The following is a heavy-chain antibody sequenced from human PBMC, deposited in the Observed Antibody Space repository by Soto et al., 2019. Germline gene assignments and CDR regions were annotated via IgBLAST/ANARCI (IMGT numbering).Heavy chain of an antibody. CDR1: GFIFNTYG. CDR2: ILAGGGTT. CDR3: ATKTAMDY. J-gene: IGHJ4*02. V-gene: IGHV3-23*01. D-gene: IGHD5-18*01. Sequence: GGSLRLSCAASGFIFNTYGMSWVRQAPGKGLEWVSSILAGGGTTFSADSVKGRFTISRDNSKNTVYLQMNSLRAEDTAVYYCATKTAMDYWGQGTLVTVSS.